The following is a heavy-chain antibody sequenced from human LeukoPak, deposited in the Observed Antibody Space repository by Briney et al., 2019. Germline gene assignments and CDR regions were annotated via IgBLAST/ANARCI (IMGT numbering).Heavy chain of an antibody. V-gene: IGHV3-23*01. CDR3: AKAPYTFDSSGYFAK. CDR2: ISGSGGST. D-gene: IGHD3-22*01. CDR1: GFTFSSHG. Sequence: PGGSLRLSCAASGFTFSSHGMSWVRQAPGKGLEWVSAISGSGGSTYYADSVKGRFTISRDNSKNTLYLQMNSLRAEDTAVYYCAKAPYTFDSSGYFAKWGQGTLVTVSS. J-gene: IGHJ4*02.